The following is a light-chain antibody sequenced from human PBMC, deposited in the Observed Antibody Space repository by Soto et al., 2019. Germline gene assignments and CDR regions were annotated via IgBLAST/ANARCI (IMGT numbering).Light chain of an antibody. V-gene: IGLV2-14*01. CDR3: GSFTSSSTVV. J-gene: IGLJ2*01. CDR2: EVS. CDR1: SSDVGAYNY. Sequence: QSALTQPASVSGSPGQSITISCTGTSSDVGAYNYVSWYQQFPGKAPKLMIYEVSNRPSGVSNRFSGSKSGTTASLSISGLQAEDEDDYYCGSFTSSSTVVFGGGTKLTVL.